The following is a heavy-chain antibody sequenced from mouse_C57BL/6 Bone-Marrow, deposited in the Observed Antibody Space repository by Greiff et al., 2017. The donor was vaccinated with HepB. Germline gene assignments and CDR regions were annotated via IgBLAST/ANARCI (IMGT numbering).Heavy chain of an antibody. D-gene: IGHD1-1*01. CDR3: ARSASYYYGSSWYFDV. Sequence: VQLQQSGPELVKPGASVKLSCKASGYTFTSYDINWVKQRPGQGLEWIGWIYPRDGSTKYNEKFKGKATLTVDTSSSTAYMELHSLTSEDSAVYFCARSASYYYGSSWYFDVWGTGTTVTVSS. V-gene: IGHV1-85*01. CDR2: IYPRDGST. J-gene: IGHJ1*03. CDR1: GYTFTSYD.